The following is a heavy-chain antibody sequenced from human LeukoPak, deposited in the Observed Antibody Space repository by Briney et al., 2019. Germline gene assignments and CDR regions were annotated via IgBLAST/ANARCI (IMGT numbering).Heavy chain of an antibody. D-gene: IGHD3-10*01. Sequence: GGPLRLSCAASGFTFSNAWMNWVRQAPGKGLEWVGRVTSKAVGETTDYAAPVKGRFTISRDDSKNTVYLQMNSLRAEDTAVYYCASRQTYGSGKVDVWGKGTTVTVSS. J-gene: IGHJ6*04. CDR1: GFTFSNAW. CDR3: ASRQTYGSGKVDV. V-gene: IGHV3-15*01. CDR2: VTSKAVGETT.